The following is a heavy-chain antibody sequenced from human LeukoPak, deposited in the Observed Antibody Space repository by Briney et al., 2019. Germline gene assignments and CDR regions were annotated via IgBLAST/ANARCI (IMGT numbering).Heavy chain of an antibody. J-gene: IGHJ5*02. CDR2: FDPEDGET. CDR1: GYTFTGYY. V-gene: IGHV1-24*01. CDR3: ATGYGLGPNWFDP. Sequence: GASVKVSCKTSGYTFTGYYMHWVRQAPGKGLEWMGGFDPEDGETIYAQKFQGRVTMTEDTSTDTAYMELSSLRSEDTAVYYCATGYGLGPNWFDPWGQGTLVTVSS. D-gene: IGHD3-10*01.